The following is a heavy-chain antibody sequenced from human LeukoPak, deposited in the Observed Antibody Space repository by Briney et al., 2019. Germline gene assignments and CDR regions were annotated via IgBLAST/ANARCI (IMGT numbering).Heavy chain of an antibody. D-gene: IGHD3-10*01. CDR1: GFTVSSNY. V-gene: IGHV3-53*01. Sequence: GGSLRPSCAASGFTVSSNYMSWVRQAPGKGLEWVSVIYSGGSTYYADSVKGRFTISRDNSKNTLYLQMNSLRAEDTAVYYCAKALWFGELSPPLFDYWGQGTLVTVSS. CDR2: IYSGGST. J-gene: IGHJ4*02. CDR3: AKALWFGELSPPLFDY.